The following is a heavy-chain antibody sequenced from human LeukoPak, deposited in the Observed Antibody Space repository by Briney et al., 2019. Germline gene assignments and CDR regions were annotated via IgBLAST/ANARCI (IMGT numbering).Heavy chain of an antibody. CDR2: IKQDGSEK. CDR1: GFTFSSYW. CDR3: ARVTHSSSWYGYRY. D-gene: IGHD6-13*01. J-gene: IGHJ4*02. V-gene: IGHV3-7*01. Sequence: SGGSLRLSCAASGFTFSSYWMSWVRQAPGKGLEGVANIKQDGSEKYYVDSVKGRFTISRDNAKNSLYLQMNSLRAEDTGVLYFARVTHSSSWYGYRYWGQGTLVTVSS.